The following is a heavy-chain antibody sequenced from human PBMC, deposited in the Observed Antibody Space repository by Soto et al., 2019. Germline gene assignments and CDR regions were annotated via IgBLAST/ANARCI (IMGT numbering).Heavy chain of an antibody. CDR2: ISSSSSTI. D-gene: IGHD2-15*01. J-gene: IGHJ3*02. CDR1: GFTFSSYS. Sequence: GGSLRLSCAASGFTFSSYSMNWVRQAPGKGLEWVSYISSSSSTIYYADSVKGRFTISRDNAKNSLYLQMSSLRAEDTAVYYCARSLMPVAATPSIAFDIWGQGTMVTVSS. CDR3: ARSLMPVAATPSIAFDI. V-gene: IGHV3-48*01.